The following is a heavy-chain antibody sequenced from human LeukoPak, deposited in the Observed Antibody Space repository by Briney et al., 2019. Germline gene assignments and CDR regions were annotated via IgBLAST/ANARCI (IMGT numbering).Heavy chain of an antibody. J-gene: IGHJ3*01. CDR2: IYSGGST. V-gene: IGHV3-66*01. Sequence: PGGSLRLSRAASGLTVSSTYMSWVRQAPGKGLEWVSVIYSGGSTYYADSVRGRFTISRDNSKNTLYLQVNSLRDEDTAVYYCARDLGYGDWAFDVWGQGKMVTVSS. CDR3: ARDLGYGDWAFDV. D-gene: IGHD4-17*01. CDR1: GLTVSSTY.